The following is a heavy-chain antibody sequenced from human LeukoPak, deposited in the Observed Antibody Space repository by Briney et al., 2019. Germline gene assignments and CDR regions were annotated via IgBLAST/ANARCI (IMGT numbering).Heavy chain of an antibody. V-gene: IGHV4-59*08. J-gene: IGHJ4*02. Sequence: SETLSLTCTVSGGSISSYYWSWIRQPPGKGLEWIGYVFYTGTTNYNPSLKSRVTISVDTSQNQFSLKLSSVTAADTAVYYCVRSYYYDSSPTLGYWGQGTLVTVSS. CDR1: GGSISSYY. D-gene: IGHD3-22*01. CDR3: VRSYYYDSSPTLGY. CDR2: VFYTGTT.